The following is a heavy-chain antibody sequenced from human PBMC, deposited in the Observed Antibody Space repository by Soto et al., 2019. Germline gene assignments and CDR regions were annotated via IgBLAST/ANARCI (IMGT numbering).Heavy chain of an antibody. CDR1: VGTFISYT. Sequence: QVQLVQSGAEVKKPGSSVKVSCKASVGTFISYTISWERQAPGQGLEWMGRIIPILGIANDAQKVQGRVTRTADKNTSTAHMELLSPRSEDMAVYYCESDPPDYGSGSAFDFWGQGTLVTVSS. CDR3: ESDPPDYGSGSAFDF. V-gene: IGHV1-69*02. D-gene: IGHD3-10*01. CDR2: IIPILGIA. J-gene: IGHJ4*02.